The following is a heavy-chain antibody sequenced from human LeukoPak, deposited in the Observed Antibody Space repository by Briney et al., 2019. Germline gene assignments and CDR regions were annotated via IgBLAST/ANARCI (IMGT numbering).Heavy chain of an antibody. V-gene: IGHV3-21*01. CDR2: ISSGSTYI. CDR3: TREGVDVFDI. Sequence: GVSLRLSCAASGFTFSSYSMNWVRQAPGKGLEWVSSISSGSTYIYYADSVKGRFTISRDNTKISLYLQMNSLRAEDTAVYYCTREGVDVFDIWGQGTMVTVSS. J-gene: IGHJ3*02. D-gene: IGHD3-10*01. CDR1: GFTFSSYS.